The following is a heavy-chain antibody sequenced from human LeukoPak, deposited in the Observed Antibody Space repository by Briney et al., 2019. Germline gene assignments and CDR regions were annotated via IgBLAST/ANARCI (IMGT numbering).Heavy chain of an antibody. D-gene: IGHD3-3*01. CDR1: GDSVSSNSAA. Sequence: SQTLSLTCAISGDSVSSNSAAWNWIRQSPSRGLEWLGRTYYRSKWYNDYAVSVKSRITINPDTSKNQFSLQLNSVTPEDTAVYYCSKNNPPPNYDFWSCPPPRYGMDVWGQGTTVTVSS. V-gene: IGHV6-1*01. CDR2: TYYRSKWYN. CDR3: SKNNPPPNYDFWSCPPPRYGMDV. J-gene: IGHJ6*02.